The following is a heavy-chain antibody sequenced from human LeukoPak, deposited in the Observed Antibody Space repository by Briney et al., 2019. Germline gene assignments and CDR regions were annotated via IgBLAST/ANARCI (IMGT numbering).Heavy chain of an antibody. CDR2: IGPDGTGK. V-gene: IGHV3-7*01. J-gene: IGHJ4*02. CDR1: GFTFGTYW. Sequence: GGSLRLSCAASGFTFGTYWMNWVRQVPGTGREWVANIGPDGTGKNYGDSEKGRFTISTDNVRNSLYLQMDGLRAEDTAVYYCAREDGKFDYWGQGALVTVSS. CDR3: AREDGKFDY.